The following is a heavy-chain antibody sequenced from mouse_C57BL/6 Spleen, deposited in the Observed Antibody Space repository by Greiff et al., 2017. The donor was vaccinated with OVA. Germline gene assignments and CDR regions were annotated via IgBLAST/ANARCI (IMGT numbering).Heavy chain of an antibody. CDR1: GYTFTSYW. CDR3: ARDGSTYAMDY. CDR2: IHPNSGST. J-gene: IGHJ4*01. Sequence: QVQLQQPGAELVKPGASVKLSCKASGYTFTSYWMHWVKQRPGQGLEWIGMIHPNSGSTNYNEKFKSKATLTVDKSSSTAYMQLSSLTSEDSAVYYSARDGSTYAMDYWGQGTSVTVSS. D-gene: IGHD1-1*01. V-gene: IGHV1-64*01.